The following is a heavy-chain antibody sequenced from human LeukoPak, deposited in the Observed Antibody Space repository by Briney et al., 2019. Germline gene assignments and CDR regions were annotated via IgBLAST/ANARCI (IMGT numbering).Heavy chain of an antibody. V-gene: IGHV4-59*12. J-gene: IGHJ5*02. CDR2: IYYSGST. D-gene: IGHD2-15*01. CDR1: GGSISSYY. Sequence: SETLSLTCTVSGGSISSYYWSWIRQPPGKGLEWIGYIYYSGSTNYNPSLKSRVTLSVDTSNNQFSLKLSSVTAADTAVYYCARDPYCSGGSCYLNWFDPWGQGTLVTVSS. CDR3: ARDPYCSGGSCYLNWFDP.